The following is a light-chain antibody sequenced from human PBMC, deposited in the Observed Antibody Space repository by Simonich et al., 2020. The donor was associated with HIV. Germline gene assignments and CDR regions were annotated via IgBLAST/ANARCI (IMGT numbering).Light chain of an antibody. J-gene: IGKJ4*01. CDR1: QSVSRQ. V-gene: IGKV3-15*01. CDR2: GAA. Sequence: EIVMTQSPATLSVSPGERATLSCRASQSVSRQLAWYQQEPSQAPRLLIYGAATRSTGIPARFSGSGSGTEFTLTISSMQSEDFATYYCQQYHGYSLTFGGGTKVEI. CDR3: QQYHGYSLT.